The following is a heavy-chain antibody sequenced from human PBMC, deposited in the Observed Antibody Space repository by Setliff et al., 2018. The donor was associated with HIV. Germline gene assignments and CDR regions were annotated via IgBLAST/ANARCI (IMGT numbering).Heavy chain of an antibody. CDR2: INPDGSAK. Sequence: PGGSLRLSCTASGFTFGDYAMSWVRQAPGKGLEWLATINPDGSAKGSVDSVKGRFTVSRDIAKNSLYLQMNSLRVDDTATYYCVRDRLWGAFDIWGQGTMVTVSS. J-gene: IGHJ3*02. CDR3: VRDRLWGAFDI. V-gene: IGHV3-7*01. CDR1: GFTFGDYA. D-gene: IGHD3-16*01.